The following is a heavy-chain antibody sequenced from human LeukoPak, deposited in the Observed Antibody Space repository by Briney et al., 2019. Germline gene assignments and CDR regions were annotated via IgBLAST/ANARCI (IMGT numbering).Heavy chain of an antibody. Sequence: PGGSLRLSCLTSAFSFSDYAMSWVRQAPGKGLEWVGFIRSKTYGGSTEYAASVKGRFTISRDDSNSIAYLQMTSLQTEDTAMYYCTRDSWTGVTALGGGDFWGQGTQVTVSS. CDR3: TRDSWTGVTALGGGDF. D-gene: IGHD3/OR15-3a*01. CDR2: IRSKTYGGST. CDR1: AFSFSDYA. V-gene: IGHV3-49*04. J-gene: IGHJ4*02.